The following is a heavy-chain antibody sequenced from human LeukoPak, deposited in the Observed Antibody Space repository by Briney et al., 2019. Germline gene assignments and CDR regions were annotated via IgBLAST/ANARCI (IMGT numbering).Heavy chain of an antibody. V-gene: IGHV4-39*01. D-gene: IGHD1-26*01. Sequence: SETLSLTCTVSGCSISSSYYYWGWIRQPPGKGLELIGSIYYGGSTYYNPSLKSRVTISVDTSKNQFSLRLSSVTAADTAVYYCARLLLYSGSLYYFDYWGQGTLVTVSS. J-gene: IGHJ4*02. CDR2: IYYGGST. CDR1: GCSISSSYYY. CDR3: ARLLLYSGSLYYFDY.